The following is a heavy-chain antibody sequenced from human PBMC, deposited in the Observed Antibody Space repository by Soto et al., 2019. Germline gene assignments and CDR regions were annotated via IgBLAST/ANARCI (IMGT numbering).Heavy chain of an antibody. D-gene: IGHD2-2*01. V-gene: IGHV3-30*18. CDR2: TSFDGSHK. J-gene: IGHJ4*02. CDR3: AKGGAPRYCGRSTCHPAGAY. CDR1: GFTFSNYG. Sequence: QVLLVESGGGVVQPGRSLRLSCAGSGFTFSNYGLHWVRQAPGKGLEWVSFTSFDGSHKYYADSVKGRFTISRDNSNNMLYLQMDSLRAEFTAVYYCAKGGAPRYCGRSTCHPAGAYWVQGTLVTVSS.